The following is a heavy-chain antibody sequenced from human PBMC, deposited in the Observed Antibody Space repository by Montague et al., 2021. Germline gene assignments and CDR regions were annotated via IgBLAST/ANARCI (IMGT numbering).Heavy chain of an antibody. D-gene: IGHD4-17*01. CDR1: GFTFGSYW. CDR3: SRAWVRSGFDS. CDR2: IKKDGTEK. V-gene: IGHV3-7*05. J-gene: IGHJ4*02. Sequence: SLRLSCAASGFTFGSYWMIWVRQAPGKGLEWVASIKKDGTEKYYGDSVMGRFTISRDNAKTSLYLQMNALRAEDTAVYFCSRAWVRSGFDSRGQGTLVTVSS.